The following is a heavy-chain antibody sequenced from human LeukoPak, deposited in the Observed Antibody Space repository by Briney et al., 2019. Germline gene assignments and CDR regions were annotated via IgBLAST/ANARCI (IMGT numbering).Heavy chain of an antibody. J-gene: IGHJ4*02. V-gene: IGHV4-59*01. CDR1: GGSISSYY. D-gene: IGHD3-3*01. CDR3: ARGVPEYYDFWSGYFYYFDY. Sequence: NPSETLSHTCTVSGGSISSYYWSWVRQPPGKGLEWIGYIYYSGSTNYNPSLKSRVTISVDTSKYQFSLKLTSVTAADTAVYYCARGVPEYYDFWSGYFYYFDYRGQGTLVTVS. CDR2: IYYSGST.